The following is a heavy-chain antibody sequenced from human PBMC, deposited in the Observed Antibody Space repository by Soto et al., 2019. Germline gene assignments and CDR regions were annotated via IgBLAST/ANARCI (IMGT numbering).Heavy chain of an antibody. J-gene: IGHJ4*02. V-gene: IGHV3-23*01. CDR3: AKDLSPLPAAPHDY. D-gene: IGHD2-2*01. CDR1: GFSFSSYG. Sequence: GGTLRLSCAASGFSFSSYGMSWVRQAPGKGLDWVSSISVSGGSTYYADSVKGRFTISRHNSKNTLYLQMNSLRAEDTAIYYCAKDLSPLPAAPHDYWGQGTLVTVSS. CDR2: ISVSGGST.